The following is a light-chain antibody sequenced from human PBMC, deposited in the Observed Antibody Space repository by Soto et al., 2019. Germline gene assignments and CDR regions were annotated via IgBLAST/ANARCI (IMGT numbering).Light chain of an antibody. J-gene: IGKJ3*01. CDR3: QQYYSSPFT. CDR2: WAS. Sequence: DIVMTQSPDSLALSLGERATINCKSSRSVLSSSNNKNFLAWYQQKPPQPPRLLIYWASTRESGVPDRFSGSGSGTDFTLTISSLQAEDVAVYYCQQYYSSPFTFGPGTKVDIK. CDR1: RSVLSSSNNKNF. V-gene: IGKV4-1*01.